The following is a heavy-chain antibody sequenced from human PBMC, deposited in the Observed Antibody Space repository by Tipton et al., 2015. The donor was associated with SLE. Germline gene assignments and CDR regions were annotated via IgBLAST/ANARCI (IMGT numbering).Heavy chain of an antibody. Sequence: TLSLTCTVSGCSISSGSYFWSWIRQPPGKGLEWIGYIYYSGSTNYHPPLKSRGTISVDTSKNQFSLKLSSVTAADTAVYYCARVPAAIVSYYYYGMDVWGQGTTVTVSS. CDR2: IYYSGST. D-gene: IGHD2-2*01. V-gene: IGHV4-61*01. J-gene: IGHJ6*02. CDR1: GCSISSGSYF. CDR3: ARVPAAIVSYYYYGMDV.